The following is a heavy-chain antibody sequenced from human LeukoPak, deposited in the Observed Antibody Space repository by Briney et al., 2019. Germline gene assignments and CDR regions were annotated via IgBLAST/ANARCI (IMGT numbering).Heavy chain of an antibody. Sequence: GGSLRLSCAASGFTFSSYAMHWVRQAPGKGLEWVAVISYDGSNKYYADSVKGRFTISRDNSKNTLYLQMNSLRAGDTAVYYCARVIGLVDYFDYWGQGTLVTVSS. J-gene: IGHJ4*02. CDR1: GFTFSSYA. CDR2: ISYDGSNK. D-gene: IGHD2/OR15-2a*01. V-gene: IGHV3-30-3*01. CDR3: ARVIGLVDYFDY.